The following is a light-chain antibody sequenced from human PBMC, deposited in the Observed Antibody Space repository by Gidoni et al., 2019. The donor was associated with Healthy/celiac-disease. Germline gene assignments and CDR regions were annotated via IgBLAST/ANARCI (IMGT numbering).Light chain of an antibody. CDR2: SNN. Sequence: QSVLTQPPSASGTPGQRVTISFSGSSANIGSNTVNWYQQLPGTAPKLLIYSNNQLPSGVPDRFSVSNSGTSASLAISGLQSEDEADYYCAAWDDSLNGPWVFGGGTKLTVL. CDR3: AAWDDSLNGPWV. V-gene: IGLV1-44*01. CDR1: SANIGSNT. J-gene: IGLJ3*02.